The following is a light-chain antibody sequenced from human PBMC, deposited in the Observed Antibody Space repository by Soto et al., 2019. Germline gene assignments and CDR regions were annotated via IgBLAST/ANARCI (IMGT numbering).Light chain of an antibody. J-gene: IGKJ5*01. Sequence: EIVMAQSPATLSVSPGERATLSCRASQSVSSNLAWYQQKPGQAPRLLIYDASTRATGIPARFSGSGSGTEFTLTISSLEPEDFAVYYCQQRDNWPPSITFGQGTRLEIK. CDR2: DAS. V-gene: IGKV3-15*01. CDR3: QQRDNWPPSIT. CDR1: QSVSSN.